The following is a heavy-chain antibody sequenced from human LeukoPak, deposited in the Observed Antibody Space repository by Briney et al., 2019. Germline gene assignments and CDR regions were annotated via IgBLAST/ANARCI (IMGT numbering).Heavy chain of an antibody. Sequence: GGSLRLSCAASGFTSGFTFDDYGMNWVRQVPGKGLEWVSGISRDGGRTGYADSVQGRFTISRDNSRNSLHHQMNSLRVEDTAFYYCVKDSNYDFWSGYYKGFDNWGQGTLVTVSS. CDR1: GFTFDDYG. V-gene: IGHV3-20*04. J-gene: IGHJ4*02. CDR2: ISRDGGRT. D-gene: IGHD3-3*01. CDR3: VKDSNYDFWSGYYKGFDN.